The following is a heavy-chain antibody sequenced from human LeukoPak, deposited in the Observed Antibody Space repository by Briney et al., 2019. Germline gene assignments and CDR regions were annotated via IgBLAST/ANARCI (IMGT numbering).Heavy chain of an antibody. CDR2: ISSSSSNI. V-gene: IGHV3-48*01. D-gene: IGHD4-17*01. J-gene: IGHJ4*02. Sequence: GGSLRLSCAASGFTFSRYSMNWIRQAPGKGLEWVSYISSSSSNIYYADSVKGRFTISRDNARNSLYLQMNSLRAEDTAVYYCARAATVTAESAFGYWGQGTLVTVSS. CDR3: ARAATVTAESAFGY. CDR1: GFTFSRYS.